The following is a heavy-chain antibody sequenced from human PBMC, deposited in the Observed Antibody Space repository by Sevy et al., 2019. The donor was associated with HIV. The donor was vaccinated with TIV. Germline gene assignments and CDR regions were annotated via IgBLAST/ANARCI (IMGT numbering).Heavy chain of an antibody. CDR2: IKQDESET. Sequence: GGSLRLSCAASGFTFNRHWMGWVSQAPGKALEWVANIKQDESETYVDSVKGRFTISRANAKNSVYLQMNSLRAEDTAVYYCAKDQLYDTSFFDYWGQGTLVTVSS. CDR3: AKDQLYDTSFFDY. J-gene: IGHJ4*02. CDR1: GFTFNRHW. V-gene: IGHV3-7*03. D-gene: IGHD3-22*01.